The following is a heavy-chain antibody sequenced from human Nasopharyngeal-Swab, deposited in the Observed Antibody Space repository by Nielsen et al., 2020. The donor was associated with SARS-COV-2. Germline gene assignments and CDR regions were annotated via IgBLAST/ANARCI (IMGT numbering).Heavy chain of an antibody. CDR2: IYYSGST. Sequence: GSLRLSCTVSGGSISSSDYYWVWNRQPPGKGLEWIGSIYYSGSTYYNPSLKSRVTMSMDSSKNQFSLKLSSVTAADTAVYFCARRYYYDSRGYYGFDYWGHGTLVTVSS. CDR1: GGSISSSDYY. V-gene: IGHV4-39*01. CDR3: ARRYYYDSRGYYGFDY. D-gene: IGHD3-22*01. J-gene: IGHJ4*01.